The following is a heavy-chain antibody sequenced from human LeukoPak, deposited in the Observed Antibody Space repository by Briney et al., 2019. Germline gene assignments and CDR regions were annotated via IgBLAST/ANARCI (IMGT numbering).Heavy chain of an antibody. CDR3: AKDSSSWLAEYFQH. Sequence: PGRSLRLSCAASGFTFDDYAMHWVRQAPGKGLEWVSGISWNSGSIGYADSVKGRFTISRDNAKNSLYLQMNSLRAEDTALYYCAKDSSSWLAEYFQHWGQGTLVTVSS. CDR2: ISWNSGSI. V-gene: IGHV3-9*01. J-gene: IGHJ1*01. CDR1: GFTFDDYA. D-gene: IGHD6-13*01.